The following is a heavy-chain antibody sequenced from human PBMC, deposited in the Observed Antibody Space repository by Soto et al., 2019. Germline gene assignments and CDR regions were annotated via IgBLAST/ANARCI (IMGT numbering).Heavy chain of an antibody. CDR1: GFTFSNYA. Sequence: GGSLRLSCAASGFTFSNYAMSWVRQAPGRGLEWVSSISGSGDITYYADSVKGRFTISRDNSKNTLYVQMNSLRAEDTAVYYCAKVKAWTYLDYWGQGTLVTVSS. D-gene: IGHD2-21*01. CDR3: AKVKAWTYLDY. CDR2: ISGSGDIT. V-gene: IGHV3-23*01. J-gene: IGHJ4*02.